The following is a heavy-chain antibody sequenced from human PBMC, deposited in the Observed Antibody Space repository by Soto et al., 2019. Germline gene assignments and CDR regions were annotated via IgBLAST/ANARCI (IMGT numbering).Heavy chain of an antibody. CDR3: ASRTPQSIYGDYGKFRDY. J-gene: IGHJ4*02. Sequence: PGGSLRLSCAASGFTFSSYSMNWVSQAPGKGLEWVSSISSSSSYIYYADSVKGRFTISRDNAKNSLYLQMNSLRAEDTAVYYCASRTPQSIYGDYGKFRDYWGQGTLVTVSS. D-gene: IGHD4-17*01. V-gene: IGHV3-21*01. CDR1: GFTFSSYS. CDR2: ISSSSSYI.